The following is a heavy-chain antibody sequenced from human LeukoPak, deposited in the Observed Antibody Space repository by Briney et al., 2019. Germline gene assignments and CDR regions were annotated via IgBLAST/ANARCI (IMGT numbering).Heavy chain of an antibody. CDR1: GYTFTSYG. V-gene: IGHV1-18*01. D-gene: IGHD3-22*01. J-gene: IGHJ4*02. CDR2: ISAYNGNT. CDR3: ARAGPYYYGSSGYSY. Sequence: ASVKVSCKASGYTFTSYGITWVRQAPGQGLEWMGWISAYNGNTNYAQKLQGRVTMTTDTSTNTAYMELRSLRSDDTAVYYCARAGPYYYGSSGYSYWGQGSLVTVSP.